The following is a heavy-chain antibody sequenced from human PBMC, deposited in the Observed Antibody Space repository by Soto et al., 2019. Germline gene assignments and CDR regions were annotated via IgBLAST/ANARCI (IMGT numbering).Heavy chain of an antibody. J-gene: IGHJ4*02. D-gene: IGHD3-10*01. CDR2: IYGSGST. CDR3: AGSSMVRVEYFVF. CDR1: GDSLNNHY. V-gene: IGHV4-59*07. Sequence: PSDTLSLTCSVSGDSLNNHYLTWILLPPENGLEWIGNIYGSGSTNYSPALKIRVSMSVDTSKNLFSLPMLSLIAAETAVYYCAGSSMVRVEYFVFWGEGT.